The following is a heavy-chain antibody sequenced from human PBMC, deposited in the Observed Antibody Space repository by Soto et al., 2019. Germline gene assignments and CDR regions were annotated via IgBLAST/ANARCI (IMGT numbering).Heavy chain of an antibody. CDR2: INHSGST. Sequence: SETLSLTCAVYGGSFSGYYWSWIRQPPGKGLEWIGEINHSGSTNYNPSLKSRVTISVDASKNQFSLKLSSVTAADTAVYYCARVAVLDYYYYGMDVWGQGTTVTVSS. CDR3: ARVAVLDYYYYGMDV. CDR1: GGSFSGYY. D-gene: IGHD2-8*02. V-gene: IGHV4-34*01. J-gene: IGHJ6*02.